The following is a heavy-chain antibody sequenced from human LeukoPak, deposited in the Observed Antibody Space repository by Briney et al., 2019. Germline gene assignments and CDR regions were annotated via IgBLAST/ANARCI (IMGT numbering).Heavy chain of an antibody. CDR3: ARESIAAARGWFDP. CDR1: GGSFSGYF. Sequence: SETLSLTCAVYGGSFSGYFWTWIRQPPGKGLEWIGEINHSGSTNYNPSLKSRVTISVDTSKNQFSLKLSSVTAADTAVYYCARESIAAARGWFDPWGQGTLVTVSS. V-gene: IGHV4-34*01. CDR2: INHSGST. D-gene: IGHD6-13*01. J-gene: IGHJ5*02.